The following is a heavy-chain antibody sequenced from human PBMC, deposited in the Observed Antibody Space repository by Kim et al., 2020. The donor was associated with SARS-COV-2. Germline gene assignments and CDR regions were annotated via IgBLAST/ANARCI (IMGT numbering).Heavy chain of an antibody. D-gene: IGHD5-18*01. V-gene: IGHV3-30*18. CDR1: GFTFSSSG. Sequence: GGSLRLSCAASGFTFSSSGMHWVRQAPGKGLEWVAVISYDGSNKYYADSVKGRFTISRDNSKNTLYLQMNSLRAEDTAMYYCAKGGGYNYGYDIYFDYWGQGTLVTVSS. CDR3: AKGGGYNYGYDIYFDY. CDR2: ISYDGSNK. J-gene: IGHJ4*02.